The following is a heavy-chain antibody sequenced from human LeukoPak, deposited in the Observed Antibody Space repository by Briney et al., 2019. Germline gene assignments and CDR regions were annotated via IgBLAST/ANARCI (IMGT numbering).Heavy chain of an antibody. D-gene: IGHD3-22*01. CDR3: ARVLRDASGYYDY. Sequence: PGGSLRLSCAASGFTFSSYAMHWVRQAPGKGPEYVSAISIHGGDTYYANSVKGRFTISRDNSKNTLYLQMGSLRAEDMAVYYCARVLRDASGYYDYWGQGTLVTVSS. J-gene: IGHJ4*02. CDR1: GFTFSSYA. V-gene: IGHV3-64*01. CDR2: ISIHGGDT.